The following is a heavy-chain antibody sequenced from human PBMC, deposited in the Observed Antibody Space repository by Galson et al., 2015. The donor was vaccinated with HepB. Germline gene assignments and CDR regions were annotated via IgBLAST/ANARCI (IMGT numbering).Heavy chain of an antibody. CDR2: IWYDGSNK. Sequence: SLRLSCAASGFTFSSYGMHWVRQAPGKGLEWVAVIWYDGSNKYYADSVKGRFTISRDNSKNTLYVQMNSLRAEDTAVYYCAREKLAPYYYGMDVWGQGTTVTVSS. V-gene: IGHV3-33*01. J-gene: IGHJ6*02. CDR3: AREKLAPYYYGMDV. CDR1: GFTFSSYG. D-gene: IGHD6-13*01.